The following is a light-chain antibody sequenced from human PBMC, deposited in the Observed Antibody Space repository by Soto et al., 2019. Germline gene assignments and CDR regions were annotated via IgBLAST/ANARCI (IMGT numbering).Light chain of an antibody. Sequence: EIVMTQSPATLSLSPGERATLSCRASQSVSSNLAWYQQKPGQAPRLLIYDASTRATGLPARFSGSGSGTEFTLTVSSLQSEDFAVYYCQQYGSSPGFGQGTRLEIK. CDR1: QSVSSN. CDR2: DAS. J-gene: IGKJ5*01. V-gene: IGKV3-15*01. CDR3: QQYGSSPG.